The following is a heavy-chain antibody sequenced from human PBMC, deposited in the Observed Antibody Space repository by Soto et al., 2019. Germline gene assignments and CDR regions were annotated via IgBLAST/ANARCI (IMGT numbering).Heavy chain of an antibody. CDR1: GGSISSSNYY. CDR3: ARLGGYCSTTGCYGYYAMDV. Sequence: SETLSLTCTVSGGSISSSNYYWGWIRQPPGKGLEWIGSIYYSGNTYYNPSLKSRVTMSVDTSKNQFSLKLSSVTAADTAVYYCARLGGYCSTTGCYGYYAMDVWGQGTAVTVSS. V-gene: IGHV4-39*01. CDR2: IYYSGNT. D-gene: IGHD2-2*01. J-gene: IGHJ6*02.